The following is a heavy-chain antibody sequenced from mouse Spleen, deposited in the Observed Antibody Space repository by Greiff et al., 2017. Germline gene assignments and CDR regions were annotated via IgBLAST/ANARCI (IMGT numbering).Heavy chain of an antibody. CDR1: GFTFSDYY. CDR3: ARDSYGSSGAMDY. CDR2: ISDGGSYT. Sequence: EVQLVESGGGLVKPGGSLKLSCAASGFTFSDYYMYWVRQTPEKRLEWVATISDGGSYTYYPDSVKGRFTISRDNAKNNLYLQMSSLKSEDTAMYYCARDSYGSSGAMDYWGQGTSVTVSS. D-gene: IGHD1-1*01. V-gene: IGHV5-4*02. J-gene: IGHJ4*01.